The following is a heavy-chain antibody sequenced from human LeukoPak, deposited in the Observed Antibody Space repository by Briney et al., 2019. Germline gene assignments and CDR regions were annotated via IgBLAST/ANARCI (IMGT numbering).Heavy chain of an antibody. CDR1: GFAFSSFQ. J-gene: IGHJ6*02. V-gene: IGHV3-48*02. D-gene: IGHD1-1*01. CDR2: ISASSSII. Sequence: GGSLRLSCAASGFAFSSFQMNWVRQAPGKGLEWVSYISASSSIIYYADSVKGRFTISRDNAKNSLYLQMSSLRDEDTAVYYCARDFARTTRAHYHYGMDVWGQGTTVTVSS. CDR3: ARDFARTTRAHYHYGMDV.